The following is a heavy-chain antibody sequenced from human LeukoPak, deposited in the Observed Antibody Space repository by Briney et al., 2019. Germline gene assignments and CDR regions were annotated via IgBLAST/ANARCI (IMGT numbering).Heavy chain of an antibody. CDR3: ARGIQWLRRGGFDY. J-gene: IGHJ4*02. CDR1: GGSFSGYY. V-gene: IGHV4-34*01. D-gene: IGHD5-12*01. Sequence: PSETLSLTCAVYGGSFSGYYWSWTRQPPGKGLEWIGEINHSGSTNYNPSLKSRVTISVDTSKNQFSLKLSSVTAADTAVYYCARGIQWLRRGGFDYWGQGTLVTVSS. CDR2: INHSGST.